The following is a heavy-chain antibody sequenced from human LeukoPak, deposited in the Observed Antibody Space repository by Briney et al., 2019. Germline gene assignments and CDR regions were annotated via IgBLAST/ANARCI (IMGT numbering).Heavy chain of an antibody. J-gene: IGHJ3*02. V-gene: IGHV3-30*02. CDR3: AKTELEPIAFDI. D-gene: IGHD1-1*01. Sequence: PGGSLRLSCAASGFTFSSYGMHWVRQAPGKGLEWVAVIWYGGSNKYYADSVKGRFTISRDNSKNTLYLQMNSLRAEDTAVYYCAKTELEPIAFDIWGQGTMVTVSS. CDR2: IWYGGSNK. CDR1: GFTFSSYG.